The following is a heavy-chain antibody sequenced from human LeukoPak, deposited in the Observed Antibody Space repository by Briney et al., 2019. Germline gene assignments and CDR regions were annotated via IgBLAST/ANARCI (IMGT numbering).Heavy chain of an antibody. CDR1: GFTFSSYS. D-gene: IGHD2-15*01. CDR2: ISSSSSYI. CDR3: AREGTVVADFDY. Sequence: GGSLRLSCAASGFTFSSYSMNWVRQAPGKGLEWVSSISSSSSYIYYADSVKGRFTISRDNAKISLYLQMNSLRAEDTAVYYCAREGTVVADFDYWGQGTLVTVSS. V-gene: IGHV3-21*01. J-gene: IGHJ4*02.